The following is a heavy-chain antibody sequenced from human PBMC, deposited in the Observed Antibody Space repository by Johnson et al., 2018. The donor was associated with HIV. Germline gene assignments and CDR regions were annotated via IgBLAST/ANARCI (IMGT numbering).Heavy chain of an antibody. Sequence: MQLVESGGGVVRPGGSLRFSCAASGFIFDDYGMNWVRQAPGKGLEWVSVINWDGGSTGYADSVKGRFTISRDNAKNCLYLQMNSLRVEDTALYYCAKIMRDDAFDIWGQGTMVTVSS. CDR3: AKIMRDDAFDI. J-gene: IGHJ3*02. CDR1: GFIFDDYG. CDR2: INWDGGST. V-gene: IGHV3-20*04. D-gene: IGHD3-16*01.